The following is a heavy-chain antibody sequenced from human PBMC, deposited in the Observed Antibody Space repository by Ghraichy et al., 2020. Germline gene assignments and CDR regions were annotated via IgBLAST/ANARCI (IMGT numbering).Heavy chain of an antibody. Sequence: SETLSLTCTVSGGSISSGDYYWSWIRQPPGKGLEWIGYIYYSGSTYYNPSLKSRVTISVDTSKNQFSLKLSSVTAADTAVYYCARYYGSGSGGYYYYGMDVWGQGTTVTVSS. CDR3: ARYYGSGSGGYYYYGMDV. CDR1: GGSISSGDYY. CDR2: IYYSGST. D-gene: IGHD3-10*01. J-gene: IGHJ6*02. V-gene: IGHV4-30-4*01.